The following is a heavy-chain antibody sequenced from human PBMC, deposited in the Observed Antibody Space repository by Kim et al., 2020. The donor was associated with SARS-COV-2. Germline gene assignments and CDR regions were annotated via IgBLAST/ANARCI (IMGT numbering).Heavy chain of an antibody. CDR2: IKQDGREK. CDR3: ARGAGPSGY. V-gene: IGHV3-7*04. CDR1: GFTFSSYW. J-gene: IGHJ4*02. D-gene: IGHD3-10*01. Sequence: GGSLRLSCAASGFTFSSYWMSWVRQAPGKGLEWVANIKQDGREKSNVDSVTGRFTISRDNAKNSLYLQMNSQRAEATAVSYCARGAGPSGYCGQGTLGTV.